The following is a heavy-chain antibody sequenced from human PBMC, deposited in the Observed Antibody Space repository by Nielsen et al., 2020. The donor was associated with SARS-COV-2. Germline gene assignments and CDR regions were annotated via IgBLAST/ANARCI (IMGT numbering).Heavy chain of an antibody. CDR2: IYYSGSA. CDR3: ARATYYYDSSGVFHQYYFDS. D-gene: IGHD3-22*01. Sequence: SETLSLTCTVSRGSINNDDYYWSWIRQPPGKGLEWIGYIYYSGSAYYNPSLEGRVTISLDMSKNQFSLKLTSVTAADTAVYYCARATYYYDSSGVFHQYYFDSWGQGTLVTVSS. CDR1: RGSINNDDYY. J-gene: IGHJ4*02. V-gene: IGHV4-30-4*01.